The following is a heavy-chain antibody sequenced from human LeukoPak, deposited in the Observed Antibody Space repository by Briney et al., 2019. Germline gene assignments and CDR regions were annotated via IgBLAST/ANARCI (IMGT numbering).Heavy chain of an antibody. J-gene: IGHJ4*02. CDR3: ATTRLSGYVIFDY. CDR2: IIPIFGTA. CDR1: GGTFSSYA. V-gene: IGHV1-69*06. D-gene: IGHD5-12*01. Sequence: SVKVSCKASGGTFSSYAISWVRQAPGQGLEWMGGIIPIFGTANYAQKFQGRVTITADKSTSTAYMELSSLRSEDTAVYYCATTRLSGYVIFDYWGQGTLVTVSS.